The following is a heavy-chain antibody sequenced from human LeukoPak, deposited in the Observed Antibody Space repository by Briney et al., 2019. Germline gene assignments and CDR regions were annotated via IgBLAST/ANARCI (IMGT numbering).Heavy chain of an antibody. V-gene: IGHV4-39*01. Sequence: SETLSLTCTVSGGSISGSSYYWGWIRQPPGKGLEWIGNVYYSGTTYYNPSLKNRVTISVDTSKNQFSLKLSSVTAADTAVYYCARQDTITTPGVDYWGQGTPVTVSS. J-gene: IGHJ4*02. D-gene: IGHD3-3*01. CDR3: ARQDTITTPGVDY. CDR1: GGSISGSSYY. CDR2: VYYSGTT.